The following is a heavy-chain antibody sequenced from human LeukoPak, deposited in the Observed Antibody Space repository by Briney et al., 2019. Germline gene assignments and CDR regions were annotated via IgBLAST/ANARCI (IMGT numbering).Heavy chain of an antibody. J-gene: IGHJ4*02. CDR2: INPKSGVT. CDR3: ARRIAVAGSPVYYFDY. D-gene: IGHD6-19*01. V-gene: IGHV1-2*02. Sequence: ASVKVSCKASAYTLSGYYMNWVRQAPGQGLEWMGWINPKSGVTNYAQKFQGRVTMTWDTSINTTFMELSRLRSDDTAVYYCARRIAVAGSPVYYFDYWGQGTLVTVSS. CDR1: AYTLSGYY.